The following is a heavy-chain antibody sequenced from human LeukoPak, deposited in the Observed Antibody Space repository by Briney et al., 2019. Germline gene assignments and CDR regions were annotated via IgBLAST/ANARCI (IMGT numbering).Heavy chain of an antibody. Sequence: ASVKVSCKAAGYTFAGYYMFWVRQAPGQGLEWLGRINPNSGGTNYAQKFQGRVTMTRDTSISTAYMELSRLRSDDTAVYYCTRGYSSGGSCYSVENWFDPWGQGTLVTVSS. CDR2: INPNSGGT. CDR1: GYTFAGYY. CDR3: TRGYSSGGSCYSVENWFDP. V-gene: IGHV1-2*06. D-gene: IGHD2-15*01. J-gene: IGHJ5*02.